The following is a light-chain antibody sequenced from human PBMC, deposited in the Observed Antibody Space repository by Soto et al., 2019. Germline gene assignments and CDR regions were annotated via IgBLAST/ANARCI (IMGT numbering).Light chain of an antibody. CDR1: QSVSSD. J-gene: IGKJ1*01. V-gene: IGKV3-15*01. CDR2: GAS. Sequence: EIVMTQSPATLSVSPGERATLSCRASQSVSSDLAWYHQKPGQAPRLLIYGASTRATGIPARFSGSGSGTEFTLTISSLEPEDFAVYYCQQYGRSRTFGQGTKVDIK. CDR3: QQYGRSRT.